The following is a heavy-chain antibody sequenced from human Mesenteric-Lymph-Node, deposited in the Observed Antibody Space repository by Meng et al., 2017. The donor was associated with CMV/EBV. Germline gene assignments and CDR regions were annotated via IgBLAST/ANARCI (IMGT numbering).Heavy chain of an antibody. D-gene: IGHD6-6*01. Sequence: GESLKISCAASGFTFSSYAMSWVRQAPGKGLEWVSAISGSGGSTYYADSVKGRFTISRDNSKNTLYLQMNSLRAEDTAVYYCARVTYSRSSFFDYWGQGTLVTVSS. CDR3: ARVTYSRSSFFDY. V-gene: IGHV3-23*01. CDR2: ISGSGGST. CDR1: GFTFSSYA. J-gene: IGHJ4*02.